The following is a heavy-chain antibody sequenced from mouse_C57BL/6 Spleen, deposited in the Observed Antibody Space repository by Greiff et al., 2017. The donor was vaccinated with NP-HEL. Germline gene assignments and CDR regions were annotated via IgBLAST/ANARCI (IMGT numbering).Heavy chain of an antibody. D-gene: IGHD2-4*01. V-gene: IGHV1-15*01. CDR2: IDPDTGGT. CDR3: TRKGDYDYDDGFAY. Sequence: QVQLQQSGAELVRPGASVTLSCKASGYTFTDYEMHWVKQTPVHGLEWIGAIDPDTGGTAYNQKFKGKAILTADKSSSTAYMELRSLTSEDSAVYYCTRKGDYDYDDGFAYWGQGTLVTVSA. J-gene: IGHJ3*01. CDR1: GYTFTDYE.